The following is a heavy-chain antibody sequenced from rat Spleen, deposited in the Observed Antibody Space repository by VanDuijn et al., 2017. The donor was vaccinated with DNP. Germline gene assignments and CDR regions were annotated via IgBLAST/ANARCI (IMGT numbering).Heavy chain of an antibody. J-gene: IGHJ2*01. CDR2: IPSSGGRT. CDR1: GFTFNTYW. CDR3: VKDIRFDY. D-gene: IGHD3-8*01. V-gene: IGHV5-58*01. Sequence: EVQLVESGGGLVQPGRSLKLSCVASGFTFNTYWMTWFRQVPGKGLEWVASIPSSGGRTYYPDSVKGRFTISRDNAGNTVYLQMSSLRSEDTATYYCVKDIRFDYWGQGVMVTVSS.